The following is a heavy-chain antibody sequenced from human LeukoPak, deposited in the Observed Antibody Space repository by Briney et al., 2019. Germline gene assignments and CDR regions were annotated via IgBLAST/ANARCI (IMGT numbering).Heavy chain of an antibody. CDR2: ISPGGGTT. J-gene: IGHJ4*02. CDR3: ARAGGGSYDY. CDR1: GFTFSNEA. D-gene: IGHD1-26*01. V-gene: IGHV3-23*01. Sequence: PGGSLRLSCAVSGFTFSNEAMGWVRQLRGGGLEWVSTISPGGGTTYYAESMKGRFTISRDNSKNTLYLQMNSLRAEDTAVYYCARAGGGSYDYWGQGTLVTVSS.